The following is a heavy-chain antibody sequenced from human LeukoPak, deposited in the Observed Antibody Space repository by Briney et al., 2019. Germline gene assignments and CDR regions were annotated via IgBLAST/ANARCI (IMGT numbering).Heavy chain of an antibody. V-gene: IGHV4-59*01. CDR2: IYYSGST. D-gene: IGHD2-2*01. CDR3: ARGIRYWSSTSYDRRFNWFDP. CDR1: GGPISSYY. Sequence: SETLSLTCTVPGGPISSYYWSWIPQPPGKGLERIGYIYYSGSTNYNPSLKSRVTIAVDTTKNQFCLKLRSVTGADTAVYSCARGIRYWSSTSYDRRFNWFDPWGQGTLVTVSS. J-gene: IGHJ5*02.